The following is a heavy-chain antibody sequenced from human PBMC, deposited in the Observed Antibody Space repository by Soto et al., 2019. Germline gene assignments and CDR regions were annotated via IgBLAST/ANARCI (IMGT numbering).Heavy chain of an antibody. Sequence: SETLSLTCTVSGGSIGGGYYWSWIRQHPGKGLEWIGYIYYSGSYYYNPSLKSRVSISVDTSKNQFSLKLSSVTAADTAVYYCARDSAGSLTFYHGMDVSGQGTTVT. CDR1: GGSIGGGYY. CDR3: ARDSAGSLTFYHGMDV. CDR2: IYYSGSY. V-gene: IGHV4-31*03. J-gene: IGHJ6*02. D-gene: IGHD6-13*01.